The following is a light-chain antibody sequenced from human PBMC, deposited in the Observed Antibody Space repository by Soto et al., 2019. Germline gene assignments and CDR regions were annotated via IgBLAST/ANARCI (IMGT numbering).Light chain of an antibody. CDR2: EVN. Sequence: QSALTQPPSASGSPGQSVAISCTGTSSDVGGYNYVSWYQQHPGKAPKLMIYEVNKRPSGVPDRFSGSKSGNTASLTVSGLQAEDEASHYCMSLTSTRVPIVFGTGTKVTVL. V-gene: IGLV2-8*01. CDR1: SSDVGGYNY. J-gene: IGLJ1*01. CDR3: MSLTSTRVPIV.